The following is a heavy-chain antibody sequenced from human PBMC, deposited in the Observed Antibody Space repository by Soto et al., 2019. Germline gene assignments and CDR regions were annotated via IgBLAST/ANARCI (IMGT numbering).Heavy chain of an antibody. Sequence: SGPTLVNPTQTLTLTCTFSGFSLTTSGMCVSWIRQPPGKALEWLALIDWDDDKYYSTSLKTRLTISKDTSKNQVVLTMTNMDPVDTATYYCARTRVKSYYYGMDVWGQGTTVTVSS. CDR3: ARTRVKSYYYGMDV. CDR1: GFSLTTSGMC. D-gene: IGHD2-21*01. J-gene: IGHJ6*02. CDR2: IDWDDDK. V-gene: IGHV2-70*01.